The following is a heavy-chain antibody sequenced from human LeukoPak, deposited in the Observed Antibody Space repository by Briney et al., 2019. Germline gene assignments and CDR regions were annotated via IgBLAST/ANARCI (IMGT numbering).Heavy chain of an antibody. Sequence: SVKVSCKASGGTFSRLGISWVRQAPGQGLEWMGRIIPIVGATNYAQKFQDRVTITADESTSTAYMELSSLRSDDTAVYYCAREWGSSGSYFDYWGPGTLVTVSS. D-gene: IGHD1-26*01. CDR1: GGTFSRLG. V-gene: IGHV1-69*11. CDR2: IIPIVGAT. CDR3: AREWGSSGSYFDY. J-gene: IGHJ4*02.